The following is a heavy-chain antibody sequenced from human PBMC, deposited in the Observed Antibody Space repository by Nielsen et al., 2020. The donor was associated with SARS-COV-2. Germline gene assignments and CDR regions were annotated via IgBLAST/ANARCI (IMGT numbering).Heavy chain of an antibody. J-gene: IGHJ1*01. CDR2: IIPIFGTA. CDR1: GGTFSSYA. CDR3: ARDPTFRLRSIIPPYFQH. Sequence: SVTVSCKASGGTFSSYAISWVRQAPGQGLEWMGGIIPIFGTANYAQKFQGRVTITADESTSTAYMELSSLRSEDTAVYYCARDPTFRLRSIIPPYFQHWGQGTLVTVSS. V-gene: IGHV1-69*13. D-gene: IGHD5-24*01.